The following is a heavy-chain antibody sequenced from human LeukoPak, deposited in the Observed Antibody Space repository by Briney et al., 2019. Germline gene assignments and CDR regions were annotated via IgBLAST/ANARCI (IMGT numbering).Heavy chain of an antibody. CDR1: GFTFSSYS. V-gene: IGHV3-48*04. Sequence: GGSLRLSCAASGFTFSSYSMNWVRQAPGKGLEWVSYISSSSSTIYYADSVKGRFTISRDNAKNSLYLQMNSLRAEDTAVYYCARAIEVTHWPTPFDPWGQGTLVTVSS. CDR2: ISSSSSTI. D-gene: IGHD1-1*01. CDR3: ARAIEVTHWPTPFDP. J-gene: IGHJ5*02.